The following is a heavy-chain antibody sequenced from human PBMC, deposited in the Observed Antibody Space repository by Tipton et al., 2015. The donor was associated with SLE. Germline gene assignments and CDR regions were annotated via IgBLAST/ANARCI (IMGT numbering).Heavy chain of an antibody. CDR3: ARVAATEVFDY. CDR1: GESFNGYF. J-gene: IGHJ4*02. V-gene: IGHV4-34*12. CDR2: IIHSGVT. Sequence: GLVKPSQTLSLTCAVYGESFNGYFWTWIRQPPGKGLEWIAEIIHSGVTNYNPSLRSRVTISVDMSKNQVSLKLSSVTAADTAVYYCARVAATEVFDYWGQGTLVTVPS. D-gene: IGHD1-1*01.